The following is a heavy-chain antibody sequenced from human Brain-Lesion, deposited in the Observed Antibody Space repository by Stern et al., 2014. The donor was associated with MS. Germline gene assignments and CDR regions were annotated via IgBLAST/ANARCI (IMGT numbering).Heavy chain of an antibody. J-gene: IGHJ6*02. CDR2: ISSTTTYI. Sequence: EDQLVESGGGLVKRGGSRRLSCAPSGFSLRPYSVSWVRQAPGKGPEVVSSISSTTTYIYYVDSVKGRFTISRDNAKNSVFLQMNGLGADDTAVYYCARGYGDAYYRGLDVWGQGTTVTVSS. CDR1: GFSLRPYS. V-gene: IGHV3-21*01. D-gene: IGHD4-17*01. CDR3: ARGYGDAYYRGLDV.